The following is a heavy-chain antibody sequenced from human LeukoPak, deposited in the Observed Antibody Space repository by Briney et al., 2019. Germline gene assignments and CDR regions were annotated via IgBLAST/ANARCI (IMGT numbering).Heavy chain of an antibody. CDR2: ISGSGGST. D-gene: IGHD1-26*01. V-gene: IGHV3-23*01. CDR1: GFTFSSYA. CDR3: AKDSGIVGATDAFGI. J-gene: IGHJ3*02. Sequence: GGSLRLSCAAFGFTFSSYAMSWVRQAPGKGLEWVSAISGSGGSTYYADSVKGRFTISRDNSKNTLYLQMNSLRAEDTAVYYCAKDSGIVGATDAFGIWGQGTMVTVSS.